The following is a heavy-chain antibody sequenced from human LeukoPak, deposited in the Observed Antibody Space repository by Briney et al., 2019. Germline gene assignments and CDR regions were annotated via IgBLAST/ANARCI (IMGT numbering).Heavy chain of an antibody. CDR1: EYIFSTHW. D-gene: IGHD3-9*01. CDR2: IYLRDFHI. Sequence: RGESLKISCKASEYIFSTHWIGWVRQMPGKGLEWMGIIYLRDFHIKYSPSFQGQVTISADRSINSAHLQWSSLKASDSAIYFCTGPQDGNFHWDSWGQGTLVTVSS. V-gene: IGHV5-51*01. J-gene: IGHJ4*02. CDR3: TGPQDGNFHWDS.